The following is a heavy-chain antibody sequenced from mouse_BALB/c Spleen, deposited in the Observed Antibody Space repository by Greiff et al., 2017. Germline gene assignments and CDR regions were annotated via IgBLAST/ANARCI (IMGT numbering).Heavy chain of an antibody. D-gene: IGHD1-1*01. CDR3: TRHYGGYFDV. J-gene: IGHJ1*01. CDR1: GFTFSNYW. Sequence: EVQGVESGGGLVQPGGSMKLSCVASGFTFSNYWMNWVRQSPEKGLEWVAEIRLKSNNYATHYAESVKGRFTISRDDSKSSVYLQMNNLRAEDTGIYYCTRHYGGYFDVWGAGTTVTVSS. CDR2: IRLKSNNYAT. V-gene: IGHV6-6*02.